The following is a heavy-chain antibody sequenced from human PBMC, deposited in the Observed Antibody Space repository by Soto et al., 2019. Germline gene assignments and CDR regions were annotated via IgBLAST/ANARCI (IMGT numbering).Heavy chain of an antibody. J-gene: IGHJ4*02. CDR2: IKTVERNI. CDR1: RFPFNNYW. V-gene: IGHV3-74*01. CDR3: ATEDGRGLRY. Sequence: RGSLKLSCAAYRFPFNNYWMHWIRQAPEKGLEWVSHIKTVERNINYRDSVKGRLSISRHNDENTLYRQMDSMGGKDTCIYYYATEDGRGLRYWGQGTLVTVSS. D-gene: IGHD6-25*01.